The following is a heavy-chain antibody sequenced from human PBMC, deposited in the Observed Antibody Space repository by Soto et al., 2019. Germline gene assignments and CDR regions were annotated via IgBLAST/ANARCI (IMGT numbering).Heavy chain of an antibody. D-gene: IGHD4-17*01. V-gene: IGHV3-11*01. CDR2: ISSSGSTI. Sequence: QVQLVESGGGLVKPGGSLRLSCAASGFTFSDYYMSWIRQAPGKGLEWVSYISSSGSTIYYADSVKGRFTISRDNAKNSLYLKKNSLRAEDTDVYYCARNLPTYGDYVGYFDYWGQGSLVTVSS. CDR1: GFTFSDYY. J-gene: IGHJ4*02. CDR3: ARNLPTYGDYVGYFDY.